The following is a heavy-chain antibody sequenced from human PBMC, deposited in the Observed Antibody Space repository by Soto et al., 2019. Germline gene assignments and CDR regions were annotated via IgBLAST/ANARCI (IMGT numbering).Heavy chain of an antibody. J-gene: IGHJ6*02. D-gene: IGHD3-3*01. V-gene: IGHV4-34*01. CDR1: GGSFSGYY. CDR2: INHSGST. CDR3: ARLIYFWSGYYFYYYGMDV. Sequence: SETLSLTCAVYGGSFSGYYWSWIRQPPGKGLEWIGEINHSGSTNYNPSLKSRVTISVDTSKNQFSLKLSSVTAADTAVYYCARLIYFWSGYYFYYYGMDVWGQGTTVTVSS.